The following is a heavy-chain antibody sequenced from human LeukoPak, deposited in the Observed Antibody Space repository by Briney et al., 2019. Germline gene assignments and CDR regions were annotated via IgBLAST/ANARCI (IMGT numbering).Heavy chain of an antibody. Sequence: GASVKVSCKASGYTFTSYAMHWVRQAPGQRLEWMGWINAGNGNTKYSQKFQGRVTITRDTSASTAYMELSSLRSEDTAVYYCARASGPDSSGYLEYFQHWGQGTLVTVSS. CDR2: INAGNGNT. J-gene: IGHJ1*01. V-gene: IGHV1-3*01. D-gene: IGHD3-22*01. CDR1: GYTFTSYA. CDR3: ARASGPDSSGYLEYFQH.